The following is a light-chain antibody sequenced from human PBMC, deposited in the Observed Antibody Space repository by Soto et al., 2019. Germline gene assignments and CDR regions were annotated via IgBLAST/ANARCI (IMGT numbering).Light chain of an antibody. J-gene: IGKJ5*01. CDR1: QSVSSSY. V-gene: IGKV3-20*01. CDR2: GAS. Sequence: ILLTQSPGTLSLSPGQRATLSCRASQSVSSSYLAWYQQRPGQAPRLLIFGASTRATGTPDRFSGSGSGTDFTLTISRLDPEDFAVYYCHQYGRSPLITFGQGTRLEI. CDR3: HQYGRSPLIT.